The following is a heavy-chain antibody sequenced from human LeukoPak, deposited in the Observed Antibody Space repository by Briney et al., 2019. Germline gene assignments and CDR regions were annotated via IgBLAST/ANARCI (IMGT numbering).Heavy chain of an antibody. V-gene: IGHV4-34*01. D-gene: IGHD7-27*01. CDR3: ARYLGDAFDV. CDR1: GGSFSGYY. J-gene: IGHJ3*01. CDR2: INHSGST. Sequence: PSETLSLTCAVYGGSFSGYYWSWIRQPPGKGLEWIGEINHSGSTNYNPSLKSRVTISVDTSKNQFSLKLSSVTAADTAVYYCARYLGDAFDVWGQGTMVTVSS.